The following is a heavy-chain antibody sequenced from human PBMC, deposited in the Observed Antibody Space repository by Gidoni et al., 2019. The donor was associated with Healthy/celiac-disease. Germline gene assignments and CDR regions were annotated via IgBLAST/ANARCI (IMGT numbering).Heavy chain of an antibody. V-gene: IGHV3-13*05. D-gene: IGHD1-7*01. CDR1: GFTLSSYD. Sequence: EVQLVESGGGLVQPGGSLRLSCAASGFTLSSYDMHWVRQATGKGLEWVSAIGTAGDPYYPGSVKGRFAISRENAKNSLYLQMNSLRAGDTAVYYCARGGTRRELRTGAQTINYYYYGMDVWGQG. J-gene: IGHJ6*02. CDR3: ARGGTRRELRTGAQTINYYYYGMDV. CDR2: IGTAGDP.